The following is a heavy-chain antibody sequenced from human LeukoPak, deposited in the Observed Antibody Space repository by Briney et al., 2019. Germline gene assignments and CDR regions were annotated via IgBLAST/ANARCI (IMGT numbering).Heavy chain of an antibody. J-gene: IGHJ4*02. Sequence: PETLSLTCAVYGGSFSGYYWSWIRQPPGKGLEWIGEINHSGSTNYNPSLKSRVTISVDTSKNQFSLKLSSVTAADTAVYYCARHGYYDFWSGPNFSFDYWGQGTLVTVSS. D-gene: IGHD3-3*01. V-gene: IGHV4-34*01. CDR1: GGSFSGYY. CDR2: INHSGST. CDR3: ARHGYYDFWSGPNFSFDY.